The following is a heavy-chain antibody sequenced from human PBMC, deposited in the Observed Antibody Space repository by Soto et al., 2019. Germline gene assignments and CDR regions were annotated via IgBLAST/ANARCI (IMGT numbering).Heavy chain of an antibody. CDR2: ISWNSGSI. V-gene: IGHV3-9*01. CDR3: AKDWAVAGSFWYFDL. D-gene: IGHD6-19*01. Sequence: EVQLVESGGGLVQPGRSLRLSCAASGFTFDDYAMHWVRQAPGKGLEWVSGISWNSGSIGYADAVKGRFTISRDNAKNSLYLQMNSLRAEDTALYYCAKDWAVAGSFWYFDLWGRGTLVTVSS. CDR1: GFTFDDYA. J-gene: IGHJ2*01.